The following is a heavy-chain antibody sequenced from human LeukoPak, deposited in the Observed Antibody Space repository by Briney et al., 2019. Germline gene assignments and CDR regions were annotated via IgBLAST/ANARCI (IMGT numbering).Heavy chain of an antibody. CDR1: GGAISSGNYY. CDR3: ARGAYPDYFDY. Sequence: SETLSLTCTVSGGAISSGNYYWSWIRQPPGKGLEWIGRIYTSGSTNYNPSLKSRFTISVDTSKNQFSLKLRSVTAADTAVYYCARGAYPDYFDYWGQGTLVTVSS. CDR2: IYTSGST. J-gene: IGHJ4*02. V-gene: IGHV4-61*02.